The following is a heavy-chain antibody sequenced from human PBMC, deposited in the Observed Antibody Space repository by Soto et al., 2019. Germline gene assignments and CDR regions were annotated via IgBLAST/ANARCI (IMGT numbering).Heavy chain of an antibody. Sequence: EVQLVESGGGLVKPGGSLRLSCAASGFTFSSYSMNWVRQAPGKGLEWVSSISSSSSYIYYADSVKGRFTISRDNAKNSLYQQMNSLRAEDTAVYYCARGRPRIVATIRDYWGQGTLVPVSS. CDR3: ARGRPRIVATIRDY. D-gene: IGHD5-12*01. CDR2: ISSSSSYI. J-gene: IGHJ4*02. V-gene: IGHV3-21*01. CDR1: GFTFSSYS.